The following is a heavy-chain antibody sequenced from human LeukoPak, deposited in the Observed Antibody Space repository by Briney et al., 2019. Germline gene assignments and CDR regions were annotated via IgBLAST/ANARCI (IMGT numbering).Heavy chain of an antibody. CDR3: ARGVAAAGIYFQH. J-gene: IGHJ1*01. V-gene: IGHV1-2*02. Sequence: ASVKVSCKASGYTFTGYYMHWVRQAPGQGLEWMGWINPNSGGTNYAQKFQGRVTMTRDTSISTAYMELSRLRSDDTAVYYCARGVAAAGIYFQHWGQGTLVTVSS. D-gene: IGHD6-13*01. CDR2: INPNSGGT. CDR1: GYTFTGYY.